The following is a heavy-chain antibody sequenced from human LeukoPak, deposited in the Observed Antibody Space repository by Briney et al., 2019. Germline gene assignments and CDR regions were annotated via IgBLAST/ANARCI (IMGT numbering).Heavy chain of an antibody. CDR1: GGSISLSYYY. V-gene: IGHV4-39*07. Sequence: PSETLSLTCSVSGGSISLSYYYWGWIRQPPGKALEWIGSVYYSGTTSYNPSLKSRFTISVDTSKNQFSLKLSSVTAADTAVYYCARRRSSSPLRVYYYMDVWGKGTTVTVSS. CDR3: ARRRSSSPLRVYYYMDV. CDR2: VYYSGTT. J-gene: IGHJ6*03. D-gene: IGHD6-6*01.